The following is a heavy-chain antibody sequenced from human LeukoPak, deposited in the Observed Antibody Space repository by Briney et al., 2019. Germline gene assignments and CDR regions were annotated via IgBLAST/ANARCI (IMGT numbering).Heavy chain of an antibody. CDR1: GFTFSSYA. CDR2: ISYDGSNK. CDR3: ARDLGPKWELLPNLVY. Sequence: GRSLRLSCAASGFTFSSYAMHWVRQAPGKGLEWVAVISYDGSNKYYADSVKGRFTISRDNSKNTLYLQVNSLRAEDTAVYYCARDLGPKWELLPNLVYWGQGTLVTVSS. D-gene: IGHD1-26*01. J-gene: IGHJ4*02. V-gene: IGHV3-30-3*01.